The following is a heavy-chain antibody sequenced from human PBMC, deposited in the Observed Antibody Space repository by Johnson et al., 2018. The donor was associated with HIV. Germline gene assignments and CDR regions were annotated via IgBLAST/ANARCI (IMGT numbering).Heavy chain of an antibody. V-gene: IGHV3-NL1*01. J-gene: IGHJ3*02. CDR3: ARDLQGRDAFDI. Sequence: QMLLVESGGGVVQPGRSLRLSCAASGFTFSSYGMHWVRQAPDKGLEWVSGIGGSGGSTYYADSVEGRFTISRDNSNNTLYLQMKRMRAEDTAVYYCARDLQGRDAFDIWGQVTMVTVSS. CDR2: IGGSGGST. CDR1: GFTFSSYG.